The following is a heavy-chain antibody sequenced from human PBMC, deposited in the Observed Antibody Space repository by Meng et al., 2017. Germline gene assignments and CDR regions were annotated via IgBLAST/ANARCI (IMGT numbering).Heavy chain of an antibody. CDR1: GFTFSSNY. V-gene: IGHV3-23*01. CDR3: AKGSTVTLTGWFDP. J-gene: IGHJ5*02. D-gene: IGHD4-17*01. Sequence: GESLKISCAAAGFTFSSNYMSWVRRAPGKGLEWVSAIGRGTDTYYADSVKGRFTISRDKSKNTLYLEMNSLRVEDTAVYYCAKGSTVTLTGWFDPWGQGTLVTVSS. CDR2: IGRGTDT.